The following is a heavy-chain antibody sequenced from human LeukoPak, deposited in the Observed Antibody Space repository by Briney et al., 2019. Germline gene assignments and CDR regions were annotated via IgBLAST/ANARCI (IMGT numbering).Heavy chain of an antibody. Sequence: SGGSLRLSCAASGFTFSNYWMNWVRQAPGKGLVWVSRINTDGSSTSYADSVKGRFTISRDNSKKTLYFQMNSLRAEDTAVYYCARGWHVAAAATVDDYWGQGTLVTVSS. J-gene: IGHJ4*02. CDR2: INTDGSST. CDR3: ARGWHVAAAATVDDY. V-gene: IGHV3-74*01. D-gene: IGHD6-13*01. CDR1: GFTFSNYW.